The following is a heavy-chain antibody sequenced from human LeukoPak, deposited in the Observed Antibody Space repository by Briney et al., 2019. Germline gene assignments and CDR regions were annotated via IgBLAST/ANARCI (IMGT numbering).Heavy chain of an antibody. CDR3: ARGERGDF. D-gene: IGHD1-26*01. V-gene: IGHV3-48*04. CDR1: GFTFSSYG. CDR2: ISSIGTTI. J-gene: IGHJ4*02. Sequence: GGSLRLSCAASGFTFSSYGMHWVRQAPGKGLEWVSYISSIGTTIYYADSVKGRFTISRDNAKNSLYLQMNSLRAEDTAVYYCARGERGDFWGQGTLVTVSS.